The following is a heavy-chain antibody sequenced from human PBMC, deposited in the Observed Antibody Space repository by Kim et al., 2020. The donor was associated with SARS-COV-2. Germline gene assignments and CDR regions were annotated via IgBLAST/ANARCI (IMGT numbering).Heavy chain of an antibody. Sequence: SETLSLTCAVYGGSFSGYYWSWIRQPPGKGLEWIGEINHSGSTNYNPSLKSRVTISVDTSKNQFSLKLSSVTAADTAVYYCARGLRWLQLPDYFDYWGQGTLVTVSS. CDR2: INHSGST. CDR3: ARGLRWLQLPDYFDY. CDR1: GGSFSGYY. D-gene: IGHD1-1*01. V-gene: IGHV4-34*01. J-gene: IGHJ4*02.